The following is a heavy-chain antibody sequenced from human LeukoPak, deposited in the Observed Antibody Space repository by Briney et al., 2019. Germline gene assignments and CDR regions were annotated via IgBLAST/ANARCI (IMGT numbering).Heavy chain of an antibody. CDR2: IYPFDSDT. V-gene: IGHV5-51*01. CDR1: GYSFSTYW. CDR3: ARSPVAGSPFDY. Sequence: GESLKISCKGSGYSFSTYWIGWVRQMPGKGLEWMGIIYPFDSDTRYSPSFQGLVTISADKSINTAYLQWSILKALDTAMYFCARSPVAGSPFDYWGQGSLVTVSS. J-gene: IGHJ4*02. D-gene: IGHD6-19*01.